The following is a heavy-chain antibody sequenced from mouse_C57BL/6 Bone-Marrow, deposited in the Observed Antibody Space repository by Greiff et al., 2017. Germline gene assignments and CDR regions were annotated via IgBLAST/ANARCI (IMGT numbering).Heavy chain of an antibody. D-gene: IGHD2-1*01. CDR2: ISSGGSYT. Sequence: VATISSGGSYTYYPDSVKGRFTISRDNAKNTLYLQMSSLKSEDTAMYYCARHNGNYRFAYWGQGTLVTVSA. CDR3: ARHNGNYRFAY. J-gene: IGHJ3*01. V-gene: IGHV5-6*01.